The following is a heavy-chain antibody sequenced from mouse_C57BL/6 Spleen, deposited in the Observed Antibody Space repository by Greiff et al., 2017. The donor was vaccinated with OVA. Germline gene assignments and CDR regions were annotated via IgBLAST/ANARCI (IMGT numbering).Heavy chain of an antibody. CDR3: ARIETGSYCYAMDY. CDR2: IDPSDGYT. Sequence: QVQLQQPGAELVKPGASVKLSCKASGYTFTSYWMQWVKQRPGQGLEWIGEIDPSDGYTNYNQKFKGKATLTVDTSSSTASLQLSSLPSEDSAVYYCARIETGSYCYAMDYWGQGTSVTVSS. J-gene: IGHJ4*01. V-gene: IGHV1-50*01. CDR1: GYTFTSYW.